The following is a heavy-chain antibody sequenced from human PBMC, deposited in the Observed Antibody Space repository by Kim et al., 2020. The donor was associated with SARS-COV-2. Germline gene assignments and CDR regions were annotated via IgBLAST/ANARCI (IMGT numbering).Heavy chain of an antibody. Sequence: GGSLRLSCAASGFTFSSYGMHWVRQAPGKGLEWVAVIWYDGSNKYYADSVKGRFTISRDNSKNTLYLQMNSLRAEDTAVYYCASQGDADAFDIWGQGTMVTVSS. D-gene: IGHD1-26*01. J-gene: IGHJ3*02. CDR2: IWYDGSNK. V-gene: IGHV3-33*01. CDR3: ASQGDADAFDI. CDR1: GFTFSSYG.